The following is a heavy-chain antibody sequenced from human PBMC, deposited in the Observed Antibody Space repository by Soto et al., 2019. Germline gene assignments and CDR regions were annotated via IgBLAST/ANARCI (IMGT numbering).Heavy chain of an antibody. J-gene: IGHJ3*02. CDR1: GFTFSSYG. CDR2: IWYDGSNK. D-gene: IGHD4-17*01. CDR3: ARDYGDYLPTNAFDI. V-gene: IGHV3-33*01. Sequence: GGSLRLSCAASGFTFSSYGMHWVRQAPGKGLEWVAVIWYDGSNKYYADSVKGRFTISRDNSKNTLYLQMNSLRAEDTAVYYCARDYGDYLPTNAFDIWGQGTMVTVSS.